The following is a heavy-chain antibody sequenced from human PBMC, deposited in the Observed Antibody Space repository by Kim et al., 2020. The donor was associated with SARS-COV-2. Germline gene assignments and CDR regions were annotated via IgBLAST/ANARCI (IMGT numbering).Heavy chain of an antibody. CDR1: GYTFISYA. J-gene: IGHJ4*02. V-gene: IGHV1-3*01. CDR3: ARKIVGTIEFDY. Sequence: ASVKVSCKTSGYTFISYAVHWVRQAPGQRLEWMGWINAGNGNTYHSQKFQGRVTITRDTSTTTAYMELSSLRSEDTAVYYCARKIVGTIEFDYWGQGTLV. D-gene: IGHD5-12*01. CDR2: INAGNGNT.